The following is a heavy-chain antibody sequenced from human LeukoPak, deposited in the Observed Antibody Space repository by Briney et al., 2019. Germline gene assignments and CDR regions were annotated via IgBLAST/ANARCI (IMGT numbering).Heavy chain of an antibody. CDR2: INPNSGGT. V-gene: IGHV1-2*02. J-gene: IGHJ6*03. CDR1: GYTFTGYY. Sequence: ASVKVSFKASGYTFTGYYMHWVRQAPGQGREWMGWINPNSGGTNYAQKFQGRVTITRDTSISTAYMELSRLRSDDTAVYYCARAIVGAYMDVWGKGTTVTVSS. CDR3: ARAIVGAYMDV. D-gene: IGHD1-26*01.